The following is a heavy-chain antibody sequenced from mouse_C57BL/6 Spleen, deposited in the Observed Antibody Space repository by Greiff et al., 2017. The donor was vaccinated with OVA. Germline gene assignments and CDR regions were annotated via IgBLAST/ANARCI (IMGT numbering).Heavy chain of an antibody. CDR1: GYTFTSYW. D-gene: IGHD1-1*01. Sequence: QVQLQQPGAELVRPGSSVKLSCKASGYTFTSYWMHWVKQRPIQGLEWIGNIDPSDSETHYNQKFKDKATLTVDKSSSTAYMQLSSLTSEDSAVYYCASYYYGSSYGWYFDVWGTGTTVTVSS. CDR3: ASYYYGSSYGWYFDV. J-gene: IGHJ1*03. CDR2: IDPSDSET. V-gene: IGHV1-52*01.